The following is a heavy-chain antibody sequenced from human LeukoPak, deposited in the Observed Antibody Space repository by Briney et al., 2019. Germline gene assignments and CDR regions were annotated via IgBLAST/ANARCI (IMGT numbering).Heavy chain of an antibody. CDR1: GFTFSSYW. CDR2: IKQDGSEK. V-gene: IGHV3-7*03. CDR3: ARKPVGATTLYFDY. Sequence: GGSLRLSCAASGFTFSSYWMSWVRQTLGQGLEWVANIKQDGSEKYYVDSVKGRFTISRDNAKNSLYLQMNSLRAEDTAVYYCARKPVGATTLYFDYWGQGTLVTVSS. J-gene: IGHJ4*02. D-gene: IGHD1-26*01.